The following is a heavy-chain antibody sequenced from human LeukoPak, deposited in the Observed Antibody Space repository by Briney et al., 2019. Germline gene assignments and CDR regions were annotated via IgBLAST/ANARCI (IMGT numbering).Heavy chain of an antibody. Sequence: SETLSLTCTVSGGSIINYYWSWIRQPAGKGLEWIGRIYASGRTSYNPSLKSRVTILVDKSKKQFSLKLTSVTAADTAVYYCARGEGAIAVAGYFDYWGQGTLVTVSS. CDR1: GGSIINYY. CDR3: ARGEGAIAVAGYFDY. CDR2: IYASGRT. V-gene: IGHV4-4*07. J-gene: IGHJ4*02. D-gene: IGHD6-19*01.